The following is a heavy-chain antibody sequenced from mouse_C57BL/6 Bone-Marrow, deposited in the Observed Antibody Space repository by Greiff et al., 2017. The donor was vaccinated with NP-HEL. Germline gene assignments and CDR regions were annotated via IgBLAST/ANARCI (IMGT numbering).Heavy chain of an antibody. J-gene: IGHJ2*01. Sequence: EVQGVESGGDLVKPGGSLKLSCAASGFTFSSYGMSWVRQTPDKRLEWVATISSGGSYTYYPDSVKGRFTISRDNAKNTLYLQMSSLKSEDTAMYYCARPPTGYWGQGTTLTVSS. CDR3: ARPPTGY. CDR2: ISSGGSYT. D-gene: IGHD1-1*01. CDR1: GFTFSSYG. V-gene: IGHV5-6*01.